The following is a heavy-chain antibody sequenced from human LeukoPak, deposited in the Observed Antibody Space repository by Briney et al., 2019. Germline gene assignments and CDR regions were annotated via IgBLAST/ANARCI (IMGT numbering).Heavy chain of an antibody. J-gene: IGHJ3*02. CDR2: MYRSRGT. CDR3: ARGRTGYYDSSGYPLDAFDI. V-gene: IGHV4-61*02. Sequence: TLTVSCKLQARTMSSCFCDSGWWGLRPDTRAEQFRRMYRSRGTNYNPSLKSRVTISVDTSKNQISLKLSSVTAADTAVYYSARGRTGYYDSSGYPLDAFDIWGQGTMVTVSS. CDR1: ARTMSSCFCD. D-gene: IGHD3-22*01.